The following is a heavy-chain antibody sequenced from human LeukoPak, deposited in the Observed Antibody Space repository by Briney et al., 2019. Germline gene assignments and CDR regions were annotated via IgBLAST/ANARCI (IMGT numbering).Heavy chain of an antibody. CDR2: INTSGTT. Sequence: SETLSLTCAVYGGSFSGYYWSWIRQPAGNGLEWIGRINTSGTTNYNPSLHSRVTMSVDTSKNQFSLRLTSVTAADTAVYYCARESITATGRNFDYWGQGTLVTVSS. D-gene: IGHD6-13*01. CDR1: GGSFSGYY. J-gene: IGHJ4*02. CDR3: ARESITATGRNFDY. V-gene: IGHV4-4*07.